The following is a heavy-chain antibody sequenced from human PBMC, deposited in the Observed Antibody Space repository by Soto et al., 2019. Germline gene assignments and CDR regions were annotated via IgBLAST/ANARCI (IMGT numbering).Heavy chain of an antibody. J-gene: IGHJ4*02. CDR1: GYTFTSYG. CDR3: ARLAFYYDSSGYYPLFDY. Sequence: ASVKVSCKAPGYTFTSYGISWVRQAPGQGLEWMGWISAYNGNTNYAQKLQGRVTMTTDTSTSTAYMELRSLRSDDTAVYYCARLAFYYDSSGYYPLFDYWVQGTLVTVSS. D-gene: IGHD3-22*01. CDR2: ISAYNGNT. V-gene: IGHV1-18*01.